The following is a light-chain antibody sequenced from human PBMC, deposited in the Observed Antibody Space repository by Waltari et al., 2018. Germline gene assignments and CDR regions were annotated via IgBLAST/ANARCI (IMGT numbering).Light chain of an antibody. CDR3: SSYISSDTLEL. CDR1: SSDIGNYNY. V-gene: IGLV2-14*03. J-gene: IGLJ2*01. Sequence: HSALTQPASVSGSPGQSITIPCTGSSSDIGNYNYVSWYQQHPGNAPQLIIFDVSNRPSGVSNRFSGSKSGNTASLTISGLQAEDEADYYCSSYISSDTLELFGGGTSLTVL. CDR2: DVS.